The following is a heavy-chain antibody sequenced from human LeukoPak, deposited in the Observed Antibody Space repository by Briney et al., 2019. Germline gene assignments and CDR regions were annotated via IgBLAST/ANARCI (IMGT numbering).Heavy chain of an antibody. CDR3: ARVGFLEWLFIDY. D-gene: IGHD3-3*02. Sequence: SETLSLTCTVSGGSVISGSYYWSWIRQPPGKELEWIGYIYYSGSTNYNPSLKSRVTISVDTSKNQFSLKLSSVTAADTAVYYCARVGFLEWLFIDYWGQGTLVTVSS. J-gene: IGHJ4*02. CDR2: IYYSGST. CDR1: GGSVISGSYY. V-gene: IGHV4-61*01.